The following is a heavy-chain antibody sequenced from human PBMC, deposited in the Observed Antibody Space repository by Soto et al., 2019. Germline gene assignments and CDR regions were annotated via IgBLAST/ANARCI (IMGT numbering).Heavy chain of an antibody. V-gene: IGHV4-4*07. J-gene: IGHJ6*02. Sequence: TLSLTCTVSGGSISSYYWSWIRQPAGKGLEWIGRIYTSGSTNYNPSLKSRVTMSVDTSKNQFSLKLSSVTAADTAVYYCARDRGTGFCTGGSCYSGYYYYTMDVWGQGTTVTVSS. D-gene: IGHD2-15*01. CDR1: GGSISSYY. CDR3: ARDRGTGFCTGGSCYSGYYYYTMDV. CDR2: IYTSGST.